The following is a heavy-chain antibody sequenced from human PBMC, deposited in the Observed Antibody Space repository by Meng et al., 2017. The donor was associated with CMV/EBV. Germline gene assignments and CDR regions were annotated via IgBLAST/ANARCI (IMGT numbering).Heavy chain of an antibody. Sequence: GGSLRLSCAASGFTFSSYAMSWVRQAPGKGLEWVPAISGSGGSTYYADSVKGRFTISRDNSKNTLYLQMNSLRAEDTAVYYWAKGGSSGWIGRYWGQGTLVTVSS. CDR3: AKGGSSGWIGRY. V-gene: IGHV3-23*01. D-gene: IGHD6-19*01. CDR2: ISGSGGST. J-gene: IGHJ4*02. CDR1: GFTFSSYA.